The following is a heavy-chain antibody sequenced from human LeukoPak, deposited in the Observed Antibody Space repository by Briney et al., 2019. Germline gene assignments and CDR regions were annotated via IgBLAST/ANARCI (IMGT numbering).Heavy chain of an antibody. D-gene: IGHD6-19*01. CDR3: ARRGTGSHYHGMDV. J-gene: IGHJ6*02. CDR2: ISYSGST. Sequence: SETLSLTCSVSGGAISSSPYFWVWMRQPPGKGLEWVGSISYSGSTYYTPSLNSRVTLSEVTSNKQSSMKLSSVTAADTAVYYCARRGTGSHYHGMDVWGQGTTVTVSS. V-gene: IGHV4-39*01. CDR1: GGAISSSPYF.